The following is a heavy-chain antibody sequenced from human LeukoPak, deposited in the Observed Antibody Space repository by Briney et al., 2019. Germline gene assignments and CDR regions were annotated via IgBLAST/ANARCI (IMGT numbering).Heavy chain of an antibody. CDR3: ARELERRYYYYGMDV. CDR1: GGTFSSYA. CDR2: IIPIFGTA. V-gene: IGHV1-69*13. D-gene: IGHD1-1*01. J-gene: IGHJ6*02. Sequence: SVKVSCKASGGTFSSYAISWVRQAPGQGLEWMGGIIPIFGTANYAQKFQGRVTITADESTSTAYMELSSLRSEDSAVYYCARELERRYYYYGMDVWGQGTTVTVSS.